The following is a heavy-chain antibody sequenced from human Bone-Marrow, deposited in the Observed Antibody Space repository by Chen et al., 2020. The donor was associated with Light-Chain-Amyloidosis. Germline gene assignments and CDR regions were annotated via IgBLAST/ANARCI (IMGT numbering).Heavy chain of an antibody. Sequence: QVQLVQSGAEVKKPGASVKVPCMASGYTFTAYYIHWLRQAPGQGLEWMGWINPHNGGTAYSQRFKGRVTLTRDTATSTVYMELSRLRSDDTAFYYCARVQVFGSYFFDYWGQGPPVTVSS. V-gene: IGHV1-2*02. CDR3: ARVQVFGSYFFDY. CDR1: GYTFTAYY. J-gene: IGHJ4*02. D-gene: IGHD3-10*01. CDR2: INPHNGGT.